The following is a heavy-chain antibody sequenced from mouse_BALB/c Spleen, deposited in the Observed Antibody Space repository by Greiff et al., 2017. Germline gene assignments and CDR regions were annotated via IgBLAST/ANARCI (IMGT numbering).Heavy chain of an antibody. D-gene: IGHD2-4*01. CDR3: ARKGVGLRQGFAY. V-gene: IGHV1-4*01. Sequence: VQLQESGAELARPGASVKMSCKASGYTFTSYTMHWVKQRPGQGLEWIGYINPSSGYTNYNQKFKDKATLTADKSSSTAYMQLSSLTSEDSAVYYCARKGVGLRQGFAYWGQGTLVTVSA. J-gene: IGHJ3*01. CDR2: INPSSGYT. CDR1: GYTFTSYT.